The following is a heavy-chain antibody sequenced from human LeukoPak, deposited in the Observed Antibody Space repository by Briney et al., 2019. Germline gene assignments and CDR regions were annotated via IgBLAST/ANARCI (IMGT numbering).Heavy chain of an antibody. J-gene: IGHJ4*02. CDR2: ISGYNGNT. CDR1: GYTFSSYG. Sequence: VASVKVSCTASGYTFSSYGFSWVRQAPGQGLEWMGWISGYNGNTNYAQNHQGRVTMTTDTSTTTAYMELRSLRSDDTAVYYCARDRYYDTSGNYFDSWGQGTLVTVSS. CDR3: ARDRYYDTSGNYFDS. V-gene: IGHV1-18*01. D-gene: IGHD3-22*01.